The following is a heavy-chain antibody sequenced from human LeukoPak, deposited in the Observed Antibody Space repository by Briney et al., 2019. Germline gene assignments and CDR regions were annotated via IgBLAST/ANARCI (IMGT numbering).Heavy chain of an antibody. D-gene: IGHD2-21*02. CDR2: IYHRGST. J-gene: IGHJ6*03. Sequence: SETLSLTCAVSGYSISSDYYWGWIRQPPGKGLEWIGSIYHRGSTYYNPSLNSRVTISVDTSKHQFSLKLSSVTAADTAVYYCARSLGDYYYYYYMDVWGKGTTVTVSS. CDR1: GYSISSDYY. CDR3: ARSLGDYYYYYYMDV. V-gene: IGHV4-38-2*01.